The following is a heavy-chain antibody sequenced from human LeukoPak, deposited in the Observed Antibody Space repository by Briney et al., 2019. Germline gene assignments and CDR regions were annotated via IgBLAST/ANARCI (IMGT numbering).Heavy chain of an antibody. CDR2: MNQDGSAK. J-gene: IGHJ6*02. D-gene: IGHD3-16*01. CDR3: ATYTHWVAGDV. Sequence: GTSLIPCCAASGSTISDSWSCFRRHPRVKRLEWVANMNQDGSAKGYVDSVKGRFTISRDNARNSLYLQMSSLRPEDTAVYYCATYTHWVAGDVWGQGTTVTVSS. V-gene: IGHV3-7*02. CDR1: GSTISDSW.